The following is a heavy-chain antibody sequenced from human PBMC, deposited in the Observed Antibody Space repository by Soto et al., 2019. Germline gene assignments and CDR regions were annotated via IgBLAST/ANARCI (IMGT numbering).Heavy chain of an antibody. CDR3: ARSTCRDWYYYGSGSSNFDY. Sequence: ASVTVSCKASGYTFTSYEINWVRQATGQGLEWMGWMNPNSGNTGYAQKFQGRVTMTRNTSISTAYMELSSLRSEDTAVYYCARSTCRDWYYYGSGSSNFDYWGQGTLVTVSS. CDR1: GYTFTSYE. D-gene: IGHD3-10*01. CDR2: MNPNSGNT. J-gene: IGHJ4*02. V-gene: IGHV1-8*01.